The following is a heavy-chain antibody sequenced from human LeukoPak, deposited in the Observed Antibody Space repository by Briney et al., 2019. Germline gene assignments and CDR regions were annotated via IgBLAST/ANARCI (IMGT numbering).Heavy chain of an antibody. Sequence: SVKVSCKASGGTFSSYAISWVRQAPGQGLEWMGGVILIFGTANYAQKFQGRVTITADESTSTAYMELSSLRSEDTAVYYCARDGMSAGFDPWGQGTLVTVSS. CDR2: VILIFGTA. CDR3: ARDGMSAGFDP. CDR1: GGTFSSYA. J-gene: IGHJ5*02. V-gene: IGHV1-69*13.